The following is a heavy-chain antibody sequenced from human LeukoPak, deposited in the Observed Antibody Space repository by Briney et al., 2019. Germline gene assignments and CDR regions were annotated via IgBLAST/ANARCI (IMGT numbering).Heavy chain of an antibody. Sequence: SVKVSCKASGGTFSSYAISWVRQAPGQGLEWMGGIIPIFGTANYAQKFQGRVTITVDESTSTAYMELSSLRSEDTAVYYCARDRTPSYYDFWSGLNWFDPWGQGTLVTVSS. J-gene: IGHJ5*02. CDR2: IIPIFGTA. V-gene: IGHV1-69*13. CDR1: GGTFSSYA. CDR3: ARDRTPSYYDFWSGLNWFDP. D-gene: IGHD3-3*01.